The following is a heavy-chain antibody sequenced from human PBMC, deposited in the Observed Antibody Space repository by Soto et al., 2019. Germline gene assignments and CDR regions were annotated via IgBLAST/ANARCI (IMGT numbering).Heavy chain of an antibody. V-gene: IGHV5-51*01. CDR3: ARLLVDAFTYCSGGSCPYYNWFDP. D-gene: IGHD2-15*01. Sequence: PGESLKISCKGSGYSFTSYWIGWVRQMPGKGLEWMGIIYPGDSDTRYSPSFQGQVTISADKSISTAYLQWSSLKASDTAMYYCARLLVDAFTYCSGGSCPYYNWFDPWGQGTLVTVSS. CDR2: IYPGDSDT. CDR1: GYSFTSYW. J-gene: IGHJ5*02.